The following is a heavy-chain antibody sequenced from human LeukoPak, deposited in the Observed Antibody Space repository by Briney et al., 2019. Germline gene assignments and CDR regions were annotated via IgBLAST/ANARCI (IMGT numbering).Heavy chain of an antibody. CDR2: INPDSGFT. J-gene: IGHJ4*02. V-gene: IGHV1-2*02. D-gene: IGHD3-16*01. CDR1: GYKFTDDY. CDR3: APTAETYTSWWKV. Sequence: ASVKVSCKASGYKFTDDYMHWVRQAPGQGLEFMGWINPDSGFTNYAQKFKGRVTMTRDTSISTAYLEVRSLTSDDTAVYYCAPTAETYTSWWKVWGQGTLVTVSS.